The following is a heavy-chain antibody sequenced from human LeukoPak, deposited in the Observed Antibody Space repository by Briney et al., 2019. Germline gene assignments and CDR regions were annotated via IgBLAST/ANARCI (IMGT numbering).Heavy chain of an antibody. Sequence: GASVNVSCKASGYTFTGYYMHWVRQAPGQGLEWMGWINPNSGGTNYAQKFQGRVTMTRDTSISTAYMELSRLRSDDTAVYYCARAVRNYGSGSYGYWGQGTLVTVSS. CDR2: INPNSGGT. V-gene: IGHV1-2*02. D-gene: IGHD3-10*01. CDR3: ARAVRNYGSGSYGY. J-gene: IGHJ4*02. CDR1: GYTFTGYY.